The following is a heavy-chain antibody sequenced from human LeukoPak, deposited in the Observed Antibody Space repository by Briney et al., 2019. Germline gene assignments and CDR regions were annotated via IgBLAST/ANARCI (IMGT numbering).Heavy chain of an antibody. CDR1: GFTFSSYA. CDR3: ARAQVPIVVVPAAIDY. Sequence: GGSLRLSCAASGFTFSSYAMHWVRQAPGKGLEWVAVISYDGSNKYYADSVKGRFTISRDNSKNTLYLQMNSLRAEDTAVYYCARAQVPIVVVPAAIDYWGQGTLVTVSS. CDR2: ISYDGSNK. V-gene: IGHV3-30-3*01. D-gene: IGHD2-2*01. J-gene: IGHJ4*02.